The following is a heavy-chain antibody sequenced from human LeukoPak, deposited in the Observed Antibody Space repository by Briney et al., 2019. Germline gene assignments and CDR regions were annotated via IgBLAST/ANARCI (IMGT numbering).Heavy chain of an antibody. V-gene: IGHV1-46*01. D-gene: IGHD6-13*01. CDR1: GYTFTSYY. Sequence: ASVKVFCKASGYTFTSYYMHWVRQAPGQGLEWMGIINPSGGSTSYAQKFQGRVTMTRDTSTSTVYMELSSLRSEDTAVYYCARDRRAAAGLGDWGQGTLVTVSS. CDR2: INPSGGST. CDR3: ARDRRAAAGLGD. J-gene: IGHJ4*02.